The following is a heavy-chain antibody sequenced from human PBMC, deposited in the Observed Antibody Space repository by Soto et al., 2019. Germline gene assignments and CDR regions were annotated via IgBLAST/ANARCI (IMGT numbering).Heavy chain of an antibody. J-gene: IGHJ6*02. CDR1: GYSFTSFW. Sequence: PGESLKISCKGSGYSFTSFWIGWVRQMPGKGLEWMGIIYPGDSDTRYTPSFQGQVTISADNSKITVYLQMNSLRDEDTAIYYCARDRTFNFYYGMDVWGQGTTVTVSS. CDR3: ARDRTFNFYYGMDV. V-gene: IGHV5-51*01. CDR2: IYPGDSDT.